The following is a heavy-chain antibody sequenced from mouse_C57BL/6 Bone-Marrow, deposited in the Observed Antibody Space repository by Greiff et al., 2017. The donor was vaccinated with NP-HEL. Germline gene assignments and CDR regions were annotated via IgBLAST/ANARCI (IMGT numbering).Heavy chain of an antibody. Sequence: QLQESGPELVKPGASVKISCKASGYSFTDYNMNWVKQSYGKSLEWIGVINPNYGTTSYNQKFKGKATLTVDQSSSTTYMQLNSLTSEDSAVYYGASRDYGSSYDYAMDYWGQGTSVTVSS. J-gene: IGHJ4*01. V-gene: IGHV1-39*01. CDR1: GYSFTDYN. CDR2: INPNYGTT. CDR3: ASRDYGSSYDYAMDY. D-gene: IGHD1-1*01.